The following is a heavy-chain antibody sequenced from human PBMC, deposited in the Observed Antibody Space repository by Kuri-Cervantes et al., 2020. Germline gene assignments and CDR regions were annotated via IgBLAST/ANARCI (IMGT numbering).Heavy chain of an antibody. D-gene: IGHD2-15*01. J-gene: IGHJ6*02. CDR3: ARDHDPVSGDYGMDV. V-gene: IGHV1-69*13. Sequence: SVKVSCKASGGIFSKSAFYWVRQAPGQGLEWIGGLIPFLGTTYYAQKFQGRVTFTADERTNTASMEVSSLRSEDTAVYYCARDHDPVSGDYGMDVWGQGTTVTVSS. CDR2: LIPFLGTT. CDR1: GGIFSKSA.